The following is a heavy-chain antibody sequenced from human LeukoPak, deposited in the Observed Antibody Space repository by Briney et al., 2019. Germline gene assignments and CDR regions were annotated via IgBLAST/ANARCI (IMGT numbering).Heavy chain of an antibody. CDR2: MTTSGNTI. V-gene: IGHV3-48*02. Sequence: AGGSLRLSCVVSGITFSGYSMIWVRQAPGKGLEWLSFMTTSGNTIFYAESVKERFTISRDNAKKTLYLQMNSLRDEDTAVYYCARVGGATAVTMYFEYWGQGTLVTVSS. D-gene: IGHD1-26*01. CDR1: GITFSGYS. CDR3: ARVGGATAVTMYFEY. J-gene: IGHJ4*02.